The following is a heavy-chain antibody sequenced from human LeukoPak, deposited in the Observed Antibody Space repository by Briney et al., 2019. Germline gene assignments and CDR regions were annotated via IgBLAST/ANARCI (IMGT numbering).Heavy chain of an antibody. CDR3: AKDLPHCTSTSCPDY. D-gene: IGHD2-2*01. CDR2: ISGSGGST. CDR1: GCTFSSYA. Sequence: GSLRLSXAXSGCTFSSYAMSWVRQAPRKGLEWVSVISGSGGSTYYADSVRGRFTISRDNSKNTLYLQMNSLRAQDTAVYYCAKDLPHCTSTSCPDYWRQGTLVTVSS. J-gene: IGHJ4*02. V-gene: IGHV3-23*01.